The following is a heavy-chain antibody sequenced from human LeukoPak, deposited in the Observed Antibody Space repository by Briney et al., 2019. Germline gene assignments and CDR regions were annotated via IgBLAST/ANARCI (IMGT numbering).Heavy chain of an antibody. Sequence: PGGSLRLSCAVSGFTFSSYSMNWVRQAPGKGLEWVSAISGSGGSTYYADSVKGRFTISRDNSKNTLYLQMNSLRAEDTAVYYCAKGPAAPDYWGQGTLVTVSS. CDR3: AKGPAAPDY. CDR1: GFTFSSYS. J-gene: IGHJ4*02. CDR2: ISGSGGST. V-gene: IGHV3-23*01. D-gene: IGHD2-2*01.